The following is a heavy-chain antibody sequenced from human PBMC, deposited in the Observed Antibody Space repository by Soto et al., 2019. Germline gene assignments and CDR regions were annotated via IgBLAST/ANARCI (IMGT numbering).Heavy chain of an antibody. V-gene: IGHV3-74*01. J-gene: IGHJ4*02. Sequence: GGSLRLSCAASGFTFSSYWMHWVRQAPGKGLVWVSRINSDGSSTSYADSVKGRFTISRDNAKNTLYLQMNSLRAEDTAVYYCASQFHYYDSSGYAYYFDYWEQGTLVTVCS. CDR2: INSDGSST. CDR1: GFTFSSYW. CDR3: ASQFHYYDSSGYAYYFDY. D-gene: IGHD3-22*01.